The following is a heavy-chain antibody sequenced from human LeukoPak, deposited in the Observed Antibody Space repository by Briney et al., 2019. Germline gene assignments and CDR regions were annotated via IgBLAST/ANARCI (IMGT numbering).Heavy chain of an antibody. Sequence: SVKVSCKASGGTFSSYAISWVRQAPGQGLEWMVGIIPIFGTANYAQKFQGRVTITADKSTSTAYMELSSLRSEDTAVYYCAGARVDNWNDAIDYWGQGTLVTVSS. CDR3: AGARVDNWNDAIDY. D-gene: IGHD1-1*01. CDR2: IIPIFGTA. CDR1: GGTFSSYA. J-gene: IGHJ4*02. V-gene: IGHV1-69*06.